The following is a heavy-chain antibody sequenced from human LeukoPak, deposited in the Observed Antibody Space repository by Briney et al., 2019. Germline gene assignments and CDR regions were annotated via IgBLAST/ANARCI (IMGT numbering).Heavy chain of an antibody. CDR3: AKAGGSGSYAIVPDY. CDR2: ISYDGSNK. J-gene: IGHJ4*02. CDR1: GFTFSSYA. V-gene: IGHV3-30-3*01. D-gene: IGHD3-10*01. Sequence: PGGSLRLSCAASGFTFSSYATHWVRQAPGKGLEWVAVISYDGSNKYYADSVKGRFTISRDNSKNTLYLQMNSLRAEDTAVYYCAKAGGSGSYAIVPDYWGQGTLVTVSS.